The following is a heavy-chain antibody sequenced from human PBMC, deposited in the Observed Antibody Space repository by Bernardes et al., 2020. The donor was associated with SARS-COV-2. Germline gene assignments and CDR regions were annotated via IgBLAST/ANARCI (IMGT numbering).Heavy chain of an antibody. J-gene: IGHJ3*01. Sequence: GGSLRLSCAASGFTFSSYDMHWVRQGIGKGLEWVSGIGSAGDPYYPGSVKGRFTTSRDNTRTSVFLQMESLRAEDTAVYYCARDVGGTDWRFGFDVWGPGTMVHVSS. CDR2: IGSAGDP. CDR1: GFTFSSYD. CDR3: ARDVGGTDWRFGFDV. V-gene: IGHV3-13*05. D-gene: IGHD3-9*01.